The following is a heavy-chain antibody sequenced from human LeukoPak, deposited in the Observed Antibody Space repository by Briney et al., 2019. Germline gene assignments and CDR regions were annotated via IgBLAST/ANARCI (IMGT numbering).Heavy chain of an antibody. V-gene: IGHV4-30-4*07. CDR1: GGSISSGGYS. J-gene: IGHJ4*02. D-gene: IGHD5-24*01. CDR2: IYYSGST. Sequence: PSQTLSLTCAVSGGSISSGGYSWSWIRQPPGKGLEWIGYIYYSGSTYYNPSLKSRVTISVDTSKNQFSLKLSSVTAADRAVYYCARRRDGYNTYYFDYWGQGTLVTVSS. CDR3: ARRRDGYNTYYFDY.